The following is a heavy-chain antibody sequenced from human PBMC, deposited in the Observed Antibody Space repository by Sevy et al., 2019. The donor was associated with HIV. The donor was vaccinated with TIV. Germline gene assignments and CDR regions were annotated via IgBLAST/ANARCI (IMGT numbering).Heavy chain of an antibody. V-gene: IGHV3-53*01. CDR3: ARHISFGELGSWFDP. D-gene: IGHD3-10*01. Sequence: GGSLRLSCAASGFTVNSDYMSWVRQAPGKGLEWVSGVFSCGTTYYADSVKGRFTISRDNSKNILYLQMNSMGADDTAVYYCARHISFGELGSWFDPWGQGTLVTVSS. CDR1: GFTVNSDY. CDR2: VFSCGTT. J-gene: IGHJ5*02.